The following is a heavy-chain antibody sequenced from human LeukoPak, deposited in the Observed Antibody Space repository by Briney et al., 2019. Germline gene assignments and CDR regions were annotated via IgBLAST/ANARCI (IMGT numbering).Heavy chain of an antibody. CDR1: GFTFNSYA. J-gene: IGHJ4*02. D-gene: IGHD6-19*01. Sequence: GGSLRPSCAASGFTFNSYAMTWVRQAPAKGLEWVSAISGSGDSTYYADSVRGRFTISRDNSKNTLYLQMNSLRAEDTAVYYCSKGRTVTGTLALDYWGQGTLVTVSS. CDR3: SKGRTVTGTLALDY. CDR2: ISGSGDST. V-gene: IGHV3-23*01.